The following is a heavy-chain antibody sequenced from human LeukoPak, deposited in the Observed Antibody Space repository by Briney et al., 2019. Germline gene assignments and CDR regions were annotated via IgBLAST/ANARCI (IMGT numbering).Heavy chain of an antibody. D-gene: IGHD2-2*01. Sequence: ASVKVSCKASGYTFTSYGISWVRQAPGQGLEWMGWISAYNGNTNYALKLKGRVTMTTDTSTSTAYMELRSLRSDDTAVYYCARVGPPYCSSTSCYGRYYFDYWGQGTLVTVSS. CDR3: ARVGPPYCSSTSCYGRYYFDY. J-gene: IGHJ4*02. V-gene: IGHV1-18*01. CDR1: GYTFTSYG. CDR2: ISAYNGNT.